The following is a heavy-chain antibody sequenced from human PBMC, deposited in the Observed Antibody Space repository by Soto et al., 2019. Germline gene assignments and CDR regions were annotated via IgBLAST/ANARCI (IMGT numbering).Heavy chain of an antibody. CDR1: GYTFNGYA. Sequence: QVQLVQSGAEEKKPGASVKVSCKASGYTFNGYAMHWVRQAPGQRLEWMGWINAGNGNTKYSQKFQGKVTITRDTPASTAYMELSTLRSDDTAVYYCARAVAVPADFDYWGQGTLVTVCS. V-gene: IGHV1-3*05. CDR3: ARAVAVPADFDY. CDR2: INAGNGNT. D-gene: IGHD6-19*01. J-gene: IGHJ4*02.